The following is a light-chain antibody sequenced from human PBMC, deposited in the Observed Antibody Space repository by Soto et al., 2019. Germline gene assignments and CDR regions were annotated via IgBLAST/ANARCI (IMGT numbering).Light chain of an antibody. V-gene: IGKV3-20*01. CDR3: QQYDSSPLT. J-gene: IGKJ4*01. CDR1: QSVSSSY. CDR2: GAS. Sequence: EIVLTQSPGTLSLSPGERATLSCRASQSVSSSYLAWYQQKPGQAPRLLIYGASSRATGIPDRFSDSGSGTDFTLTISRLEPEDFAVYYCQQYDSSPLTFGGGTKVETK.